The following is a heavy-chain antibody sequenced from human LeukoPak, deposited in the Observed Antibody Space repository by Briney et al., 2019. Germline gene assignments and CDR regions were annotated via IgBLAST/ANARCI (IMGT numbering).Heavy chain of an antibody. V-gene: IGHV4-59*08. D-gene: IGHD4-11*01. J-gene: IGHJ4*02. CDR3: AAIPATVTTPFDY. Sequence: SETLSLTCTVSGGSISSYYWSWIRQPPGKGLEWIGYIYYSGSTNYNPSLKSRVTISVDTSKNQFSLKLSSVTAADTAVYYCAAIPATVTTPFDYWGQGTLVTVSS. CDR2: IYYSGST. CDR1: GGSISSYY.